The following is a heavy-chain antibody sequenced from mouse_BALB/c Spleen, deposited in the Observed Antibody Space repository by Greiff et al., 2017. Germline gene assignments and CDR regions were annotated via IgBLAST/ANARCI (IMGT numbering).Heavy chain of an antibody. J-gene: IGHJ4*01. V-gene: IGHV14-4*02. CDR2: IDPENGDT. CDR1: GFNIKDYY. Sequence: EVQLQQSGAELVRPGASVKLSCTASGFNIKDYYMHWVKQRPEQGLEWIGWIDPENGDTEYAPKFQGKATMTADTSSNTAYLQLSSLTSEDTAVYYCNAYYYGSSYVDYAMDYWGQGTSVTVSS. CDR3: NAYYYGSSYVDYAMDY. D-gene: IGHD1-1*01.